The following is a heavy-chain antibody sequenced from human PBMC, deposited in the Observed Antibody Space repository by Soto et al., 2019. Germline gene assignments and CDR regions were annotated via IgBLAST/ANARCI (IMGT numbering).Heavy chain of an antibody. V-gene: IGHV3-23*01. CDR3: AKDKNVSDGTAMITFGGVIVPPVAFDI. D-gene: IGHD3-16*02. CDR2: ISGSGGST. J-gene: IGHJ3*02. Sequence: GGSLRLSCAASGFTFSSYAMSWVRQAPGKGLEWVSAISGSGGSTYYADSVKGRFTISRDNSKNTLYLQMNSLRAEDTAVYYCAKDKNVSDGTAMITFGGVIVPPVAFDIWGQGTMVTVSS. CDR1: GFTFSSYA.